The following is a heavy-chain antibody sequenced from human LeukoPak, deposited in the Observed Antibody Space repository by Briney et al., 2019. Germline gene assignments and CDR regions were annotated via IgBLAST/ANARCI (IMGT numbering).Heavy chain of an antibody. J-gene: IGHJ5*02. V-gene: IGHV4-38-2*02. CDR3: ARDRGSLGYCSSTSCYGVDP. Sequence: SETLSLTCAVSGYSISSGYYWGWIRQPPGKGLEWIGSIYHSGSTYYNPSLKSRVTISVDTSKSQFSLKLSSVTAADTAVYYCARDRGSLGYCSSTSCYGVDPWGQGTPVTVSS. D-gene: IGHD2-2*01. CDR1: GYSISSGYY. CDR2: IYHSGST.